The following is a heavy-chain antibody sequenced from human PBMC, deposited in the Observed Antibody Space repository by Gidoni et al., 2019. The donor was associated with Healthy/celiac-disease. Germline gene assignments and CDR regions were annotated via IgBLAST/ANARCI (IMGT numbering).Heavy chain of an antibody. D-gene: IGHD3-22*01. CDR1: GYTLTELS. V-gene: IGHV1-24*01. CDR3: ATGPRIFTMIDLYFQH. Sequence: QVQLVQSGAEVKKPGASVKVSCKVSGYTLTELSMHWVRQAPGKGLEWMGGFDPEDGETIYAQKFQGRVTMTEDTSTDTAYMELSSLRSEDTAVYYCATGPRIFTMIDLYFQHWGQGTLVTVSS. CDR2: FDPEDGET. J-gene: IGHJ1*01.